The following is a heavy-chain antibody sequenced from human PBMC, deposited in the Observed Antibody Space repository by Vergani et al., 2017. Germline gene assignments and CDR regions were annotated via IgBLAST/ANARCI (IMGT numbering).Heavy chain of an antibody. CDR2: INPNSGGT. CDR1: GYTFTGYY. V-gene: IGHV1-2*04. J-gene: IGHJ4*02. CDR3: ARDLPDYGGNSGLFDY. D-gene: IGHD4-23*01. Sequence: QVQLVQSGAEVKKPGASVKVSCKASGYTFTGYYMHWVRRAPGQGLEWMGWINPNSGGTNYAQKFQGWVTMTRDTSISTAYMELSRLRSDDTAVYYCARDLPDYGGNSGLFDYWGQGTLVTVSS.